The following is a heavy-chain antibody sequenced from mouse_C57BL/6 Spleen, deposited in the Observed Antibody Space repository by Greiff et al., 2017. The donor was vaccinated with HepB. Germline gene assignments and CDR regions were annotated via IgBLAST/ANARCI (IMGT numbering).Heavy chain of an antibody. J-gene: IGHJ2*01. CDR3: AWGNYYGSDY. CDR2: IDPSDSYT. V-gene: IGHV1-50*01. Sequence: QVQLQQPGAELVKPGASVKLSCKASGYTFTSYWMQWVKQRPGQGLEWIGEIDPSDSYTNYNQKFKGKATLTVDTSSSTAYMQLSSLTSEDSAVYDCAWGNYYGSDYWAKAPLSQSPQ. D-gene: IGHD1-1*01. CDR1: GYTFTSYW.